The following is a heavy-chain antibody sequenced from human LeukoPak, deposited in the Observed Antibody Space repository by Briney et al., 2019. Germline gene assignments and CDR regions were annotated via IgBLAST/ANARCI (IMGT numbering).Heavy chain of an antibody. D-gene: IGHD3-10*01. CDR1: GYTFTGYY. Sequence: GASVKVSCKASGYTFTGYYMHWVRQAPGQGLEWMGWINPNSGGTNYAQKFQGRVTMTRDTSISTAYMELSRLRSDDTAVYYCARGRKISYGSGSYYKAIMQIDYWGQGTLVTVSS. J-gene: IGHJ4*02. CDR2: INPNSGGT. CDR3: ARGRKISYGSGSYYKAIMQIDY. V-gene: IGHV1-2*02.